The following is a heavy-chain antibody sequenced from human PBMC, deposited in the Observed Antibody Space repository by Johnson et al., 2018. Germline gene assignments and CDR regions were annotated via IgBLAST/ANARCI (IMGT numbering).Heavy chain of an antibody. CDR1: GFTFSSYD. CDR3: AKGGEGNDDPPAYYYYMDV. Sequence: QVQLVQSGGGVIQPGRSLRLSCAVSGFTFSSYDMHWVRQAPGKGLEWVTFISYDGSNKYYADSERGRFTISRDNLKNTLYLQMNSLRPEETAVYYCAKGGEGNDDPPAYYYYMDVWGKGTTVTVTS. J-gene: IGHJ6*03. D-gene: IGHD1-1*01. V-gene: IGHV3-30*18. CDR2: ISYDGSNK.